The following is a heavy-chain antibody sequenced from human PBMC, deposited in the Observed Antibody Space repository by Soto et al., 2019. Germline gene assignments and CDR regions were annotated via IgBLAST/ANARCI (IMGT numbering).Heavy chain of an antibody. CDR2: TSGSYGNS. Sequence: QVHLVQSAAEVKKPGASVTVSCKASGYPFSSYGITWVRQAPGQGLEWMGWTSGSYGNSTYSEKFQGRVTMTIDTCTNTAYMDLRSLKSDDTAGYYCARLVVAGSPRDHWGLGTRVTVSS. CDR3: ARLVVAGSPRDH. D-gene: IGHD2-15*01. CDR1: GYPFSSYG. J-gene: IGHJ4*02. V-gene: IGHV1-18*04.